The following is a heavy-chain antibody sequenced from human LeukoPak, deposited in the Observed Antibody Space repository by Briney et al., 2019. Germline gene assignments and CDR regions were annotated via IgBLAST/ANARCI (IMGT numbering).Heavy chain of an antibody. V-gene: IGHV3-23*01. J-gene: IGHJ4*02. CDR2: ISDNGGET. Sequence: GGSLRLSCAASGFTFTDYAMSWVRQAPEKGLEWISTISDNGGETYYADSVKGRFAISRDNSKNTLFLQVNSLRAEDSAVYYCATDRERDPSVYYLVGGQGTLITVSS. D-gene: IGHD3-22*01. CDR3: ATDRERDPSVYYLV. CDR1: GFTFTDYA.